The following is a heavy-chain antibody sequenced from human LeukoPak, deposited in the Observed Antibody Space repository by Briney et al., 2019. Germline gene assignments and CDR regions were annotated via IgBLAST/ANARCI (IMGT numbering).Heavy chain of an antibody. V-gene: IGHV3-21*01. D-gene: IGHD1-26*01. CDR1: GFTFNTYS. J-gene: IGHJ6*03. CDR2: ISSSNSYI. Sequence: GGSLRLSCAASGFTFNTYSMNWVRQAPGKGLEWVSFISSSNSYIYYADSVKGRFTISRDNAKSSLYLQMNSLRAEDTAVYYCARDPYSGSYGADYYYYMDVWGKGTTVTISS. CDR3: ARDPYSGSYGADYYYYMDV.